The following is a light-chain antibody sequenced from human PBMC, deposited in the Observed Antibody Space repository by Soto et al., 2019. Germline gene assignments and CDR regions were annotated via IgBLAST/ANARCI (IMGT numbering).Light chain of an antibody. CDR1: ESVTNY. CDR3: QQRADWPIT. CDR2: DVS. Sequence: EILLTHTPATLSLSPGERGTLSCRASESVTNYLAWYQQKPGQAPRLLVYDVSNRATGIPARFSGGGSGTDFTLTISSLEPDDFAVYYCQQRADWPITFGQGTRVEIK. V-gene: IGKV3-11*01. J-gene: IGKJ5*01.